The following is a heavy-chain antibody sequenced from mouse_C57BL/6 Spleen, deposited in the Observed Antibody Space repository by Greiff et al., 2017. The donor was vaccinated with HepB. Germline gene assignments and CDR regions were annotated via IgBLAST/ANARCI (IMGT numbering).Heavy chain of an antibody. D-gene: IGHD2-3*01. CDR2: TDPSDSYT. Sequence: VQLQQSGAELVMPGASVKLSCKASGYTFTSYWMHWVKQRPGQGLEWIGETDPSDSYTNYNQKFKGKSTLTVDKSSSTAYMQLSSLTSEDSAVYYCARFGGYYYYAMDYWGQGTSVTVSS. J-gene: IGHJ4*01. CDR1: GYTFTSYW. CDR3: ARFGGYYYYAMDY. V-gene: IGHV1-69*01.